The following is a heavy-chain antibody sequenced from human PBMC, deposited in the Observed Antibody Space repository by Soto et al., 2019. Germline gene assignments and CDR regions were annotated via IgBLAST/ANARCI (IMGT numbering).Heavy chain of an antibody. Sequence: GGSLRLSCAASGFTVSSNYMSWVRQAPGKGLEWVSVIYSGGSTYYADSVKGRFTISRDNSKNTLYLQMNSLRAEDTAVYYCARVKLSLVRYYYYGMDVWGQGTTVTVSS. CDR2: IYSGGST. CDR1: GFTVSSNY. J-gene: IGHJ6*02. V-gene: IGHV3-53*01. CDR3: ARVKLSLVRYYYYGMDV.